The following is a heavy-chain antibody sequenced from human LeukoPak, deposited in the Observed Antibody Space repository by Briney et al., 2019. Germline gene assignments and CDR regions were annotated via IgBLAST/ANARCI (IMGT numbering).Heavy chain of an antibody. CDR3: ARVARCTSCFDVDY. CDR2: INHSGIT. D-gene: IGHD2-2*01. CDR1: GGSFSDYY. V-gene: IGHV4-34*01. J-gene: IGHJ4*02. Sequence: SETLSLTCAVYGGSFSDYYWSWIRQPPGKGLEYIGEINHSGITNYNPSLMSRVTISVDTSKNQSSLTLSSVTAADTAVYYCARVARCTSCFDVDYWGQGTLVTVSS.